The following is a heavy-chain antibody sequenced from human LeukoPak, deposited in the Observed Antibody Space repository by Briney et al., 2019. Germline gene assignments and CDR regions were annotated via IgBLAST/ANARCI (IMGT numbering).Heavy chain of an antibody. Sequence: GASVKVSCKASGGTFSSYAISWVRQAPGQGLEWMGGIIPIFGTANYAQKFQGRVTITADKSTSTAYMELSSLRSEDTAVYYCARDGADYYYYYYMDVWGKGTTVTVSS. V-gene: IGHV1-69*06. CDR1: GGTFSSYA. CDR3: ARDGADYYYYYYMDV. J-gene: IGHJ6*03. CDR2: IIPIFGTA. D-gene: IGHD1-26*01.